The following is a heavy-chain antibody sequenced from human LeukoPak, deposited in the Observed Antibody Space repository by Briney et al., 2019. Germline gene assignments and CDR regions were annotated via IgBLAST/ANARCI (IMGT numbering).Heavy chain of an antibody. CDR1: GFTFSSYA. D-gene: IGHD6-13*01. J-gene: IGHJ4*02. Sequence: PGGSLRLSCAASGFTFSSYAMSWVRQAPGKGLEWVSPISGSGGSTYYADSVKGRFTISRDNSKNTLYLQKNTLRDEDTAPYYSAKSSSRYYYFDYWGQGALVTVSS. CDR2: ISGSGGST. V-gene: IGHV3-23*01. CDR3: AKSSSRYYYFDY.